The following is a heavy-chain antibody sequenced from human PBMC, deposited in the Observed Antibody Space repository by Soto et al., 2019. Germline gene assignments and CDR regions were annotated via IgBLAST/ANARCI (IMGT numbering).Heavy chain of an antibody. Sequence: AGSLRLSCAASGFTFSSYAMSWVRQAPGKGLEWVSAISGSGGSTYYADSVKGRFTISRDNSKNTLYLQMNSLRAEDTAVYYCAKMPYYDILTGYYVYWGQGTLVTVSS. CDR2: ISGSGGST. J-gene: IGHJ4*02. D-gene: IGHD3-9*01. V-gene: IGHV3-23*01. CDR1: GFTFSSYA. CDR3: AKMPYYDILTGYYVY.